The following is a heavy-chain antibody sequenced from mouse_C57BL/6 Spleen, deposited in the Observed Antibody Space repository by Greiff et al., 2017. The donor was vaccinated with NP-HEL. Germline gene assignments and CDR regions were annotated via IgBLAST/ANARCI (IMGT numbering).Heavy chain of an antibody. D-gene: IGHD1-1*01. J-gene: IGHJ3*01. CDR1: GYAFTNYL. Sequence: QVQLQQSGAELVRPGTSVKVSCKASGYAFTNYLIEWVKQRPGQGLEWIGVINPGRGGTNYNEKFKGKATLTADKSSSTAYMQLSSLTSEDSAVYFCARDYYGSSFAWFAYWGQGTLVTVSA. V-gene: IGHV1-54*01. CDR3: ARDYYGSSFAWFAY. CDR2: INPGRGGT.